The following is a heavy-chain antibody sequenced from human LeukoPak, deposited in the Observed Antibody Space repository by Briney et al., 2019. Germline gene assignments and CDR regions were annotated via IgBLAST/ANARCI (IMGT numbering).Heavy chain of an antibody. V-gene: IGHV4-39*01. CDR3: AGQRAWFGEWAFDY. Sequence: PSETLSLTCTVSSGSISINNYYWGWIRQPPGKGLEWIGSINHGGHTYYNPSLKSRVTISVDTSKNQFSLKLGSVTAANKALYYCAGQRAWFGEWAFDYWGQGTLVTVSS. D-gene: IGHD3-10*01. J-gene: IGHJ4*02. CDR2: INHGGHT. CDR1: SGSISINNYY.